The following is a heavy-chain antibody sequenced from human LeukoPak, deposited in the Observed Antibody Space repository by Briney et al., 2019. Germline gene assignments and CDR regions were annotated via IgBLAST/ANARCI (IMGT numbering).Heavy chain of an antibody. V-gene: IGHV1-8*03. J-gene: IGHJ4*02. CDR1: GYTFTSYD. CDR3: ARGPYIDYDILTGFDY. CDR2: MNPYSGKT. Sequence: ASVKVSCKASGYTFTSYDINWVRQATGQGLEWMGWMNPYSGKTGYAQNFQGRVTITRNTSISTAYMELSSLRSEDTAVYYCARGPYIDYDILTGFDYWGQGTLVTVSS. D-gene: IGHD3-9*01.